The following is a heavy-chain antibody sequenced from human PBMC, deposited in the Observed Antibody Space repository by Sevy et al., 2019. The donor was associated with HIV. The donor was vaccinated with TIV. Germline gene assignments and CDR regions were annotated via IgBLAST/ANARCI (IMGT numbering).Heavy chain of an antibody. CDR1: GFTFSRYW. CDR3: ARDCSSTRCLWGMDV. Sequence: GGSLRLSCAASGFTFSRYWMSWVRQAPGKGLEWVANIKVDGSVKYDVASVKGRFTISRDNAKNSLYLQMNSLRAEDTVVYYCARDCSSTRCLWGMDVWGQGTTVTVSS. J-gene: IGHJ6*02. V-gene: IGHV3-7*03. CDR2: IKVDGSVK. D-gene: IGHD2-2*01.